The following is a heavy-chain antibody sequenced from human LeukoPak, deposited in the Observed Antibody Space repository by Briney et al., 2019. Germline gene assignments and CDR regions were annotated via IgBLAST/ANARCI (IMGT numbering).Heavy chain of an antibody. CDR3: ARLGARQMLEY. CDR2: IKQDGGQI. D-gene: IGHD4-17*01. Sequence: GGSLRLSCAASEFTFSSYWMSWVRQAPGKGLEWVANIKQDGGQIYYLESVKGRFTVSRDNAKNSLYLQMNSLRAEDTAVYYCARLGARQMLEYRGQGTLVTVSS. V-gene: IGHV3-7*01. CDR1: EFTFSSYW. J-gene: IGHJ4*02.